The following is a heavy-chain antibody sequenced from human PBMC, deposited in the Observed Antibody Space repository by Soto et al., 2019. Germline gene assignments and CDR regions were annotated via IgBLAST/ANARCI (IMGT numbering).Heavy chain of an antibody. CDR2: ISYDGSNK. J-gene: IGHJ6*02. CDR3: ARAGSHYSSSWFSGGKGMDV. V-gene: IGHV3-30-3*01. D-gene: IGHD6-13*01. CDR1: GFTFSSYA. Sequence: PGGSLRLSCAASGFTFSSYAMHWVRQAPGKGLEWVAVISYDGSNKYYADSVKGRFTISRDNSKNTLYLQMNSLRAEDTAVYYCARAGSHYSSSWFSGGKGMDVWGQGTTVTVSS.